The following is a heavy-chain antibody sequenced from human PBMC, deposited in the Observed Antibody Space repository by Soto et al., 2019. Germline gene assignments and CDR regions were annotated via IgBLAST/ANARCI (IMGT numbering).Heavy chain of an antibody. CDR1: GGTFSSYA. CDR3: AGGPVSAIMVLGGGLLDP. D-gene: IGHD3-10*01. J-gene: IGHJ5*02. V-gene: IGHV1-69*06. Sequence: SVKVSCNASGGTFSSYAISWVRQAPGQGLEWMGGIIPIFGTANYAQKFQGRVTITADKSTSTAYMELSSLRSEDTAVYYCAGGPVSAIMVLGGGLLDPWGHGXLVTVRS. CDR2: IIPIFGTA.